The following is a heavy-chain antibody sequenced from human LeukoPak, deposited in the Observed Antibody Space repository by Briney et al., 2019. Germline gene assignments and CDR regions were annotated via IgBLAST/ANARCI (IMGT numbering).Heavy chain of an antibody. V-gene: IGHV3-23*01. Sequence: PGASLRLSCAASGFTFSNYAMSWVRQAPGKGLEWVSAISGRSDSTYYADSVKGRSTISRDTSRNTLYLQMNSLRADDTAVYYCAKWGDYDVLTGYYDSDYWGQGTLVTVSS. CDR2: ISGRSDST. CDR1: GFTFSNYA. D-gene: IGHD3-9*01. CDR3: AKWGDYDVLTGYYDSDY. J-gene: IGHJ4*02.